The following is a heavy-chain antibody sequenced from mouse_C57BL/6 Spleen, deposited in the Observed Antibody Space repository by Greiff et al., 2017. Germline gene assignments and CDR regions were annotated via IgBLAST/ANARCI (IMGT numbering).Heavy chain of an antibody. V-gene: IGHV1-82*01. D-gene: IGHD4-1*01. CDR1: GYAFSSYW. CDR3: ALNRDRGMDY. J-gene: IGHJ4*01. CDR2: IYAGDGDN. Sequence: QVLLLQSGPELVKPGASVKLSCKASGYAFSSYWMNWVKQSPGKGLEWIGSIYAGDGDNHYNGKFKGKATLAADQSSSTAYMQLSSLTSEDSAVCFRALNRDRGMDYWGQGTTVTVSS.